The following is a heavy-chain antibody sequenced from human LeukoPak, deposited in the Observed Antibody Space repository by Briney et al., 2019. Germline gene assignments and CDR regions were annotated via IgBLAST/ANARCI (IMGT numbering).Heavy chain of an antibody. Sequence: SQTLSLTXTVSGGSIRSGDYYWSWIRQPPGKGLDWIGYIYYSGSTYYNPSLKSRVTISVDTSKNQFSLKLSSVTAADTAVYYCARTYDYVWGSYRYTLDYWGQGTLVTVSS. D-gene: IGHD3-16*02. CDR3: ARTYDYVWGSYRYTLDY. J-gene: IGHJ4*02. V-gene: IGHV4-30-4*08. CDR1: GGSIRSGDYY. CDR2: IYYSGST.